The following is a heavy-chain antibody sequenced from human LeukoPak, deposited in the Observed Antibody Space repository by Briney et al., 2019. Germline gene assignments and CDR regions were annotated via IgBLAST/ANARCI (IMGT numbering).Heavy chain of an antibody. CDR3: ASGRGYYYDSSGYYFDAFDI. CDR1: GYTFTGYY. J-gene: IGHJ3*02. D-gene: IGHD3-22*01. Sequence: ASVKVSCKASGYTFTGYYMHWVRQAPGQGLEWMGWINPNSGGTNYAQKFQGRVTMTRDTSISTAYMELSRLRSDDTAVYYCASGRGYYYDSSGYYFDAFDIWGQGTMVTVSS. CDR2: INPNSGGT. V-gene: IGHV1-2*02.